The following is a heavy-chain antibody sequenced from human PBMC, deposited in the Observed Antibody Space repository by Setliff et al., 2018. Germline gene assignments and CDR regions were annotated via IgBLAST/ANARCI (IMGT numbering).Heavy chain of an antibody. Sequence: PSETLSLTCTVSGGSLSSYNYWSWIRQPAGKGLEWIGQIYTDGSTNYNPSLKSRVTISLDTSNNQFSLSLSSVTAADTAVYYCARMSGFQYMDVWGKGTTVTVSS. D-gene: IGHD3-3*01. V-gene: IGHV4-61*09. CDR3: ARMSGFQYMDV. CDR2: IYTDGST. J-gene: IGHJ6*03. CDR1: GGSLSSYNY.